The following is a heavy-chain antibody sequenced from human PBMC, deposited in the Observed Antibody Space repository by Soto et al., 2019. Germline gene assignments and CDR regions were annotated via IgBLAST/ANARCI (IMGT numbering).Heavy chain of an antibody. CDR3: ARGIAARGIQH. J-gene: IGHJ1*01. V-gene: IGHV4-30-2*01. D-gene: IGHD6-6*01. CDR2: IYHSGST. CDR1: QGSSSHGVHS. Sequence: SQPMPLTCAVSQGSSSHGVHSWSCIRQPPGKGLEWIGYIYHSGSTYYNPSLKSRVTISVDRSKNQFSLKLSSLTAADTAVYYCARGIAARGIQHWGQGTLVTSPQ.